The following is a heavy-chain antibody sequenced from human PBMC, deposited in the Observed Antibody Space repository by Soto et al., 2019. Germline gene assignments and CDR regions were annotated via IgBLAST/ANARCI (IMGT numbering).Heavy chain of an antibody. CDR1: GGSVSSGGYF. CDR3: ARDPGGFNYYGMDV. D-gene: IGHD3-16*01. CDR2: IYYSGTT. Sequence: SETLSLTCTVSGGSVSSGGYFWSWIRQPPGKGLEWIGYIYYSGTTNYNPSLKSRATISVATSKNQLSLKLSSVTAADTAVYYCARDPGGFNYYGMDVWGLGTTVTVSS. J-gene: IGHJ6*02. V-gene: IGHV4-61*08.